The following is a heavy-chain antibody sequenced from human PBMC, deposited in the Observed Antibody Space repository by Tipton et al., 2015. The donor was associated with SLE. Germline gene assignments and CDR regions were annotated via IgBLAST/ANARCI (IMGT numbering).Heavy chain of an antibody. CDR1: GGSFSGYY. CDR3: AICSGSYYRGAFDI. D-gene: IGHD1-26*01. CDR2: INHSGST. V-gene: IGHV4-34*01. J-gene: IGHJ3*02. Sequence: TLSLTCAVYGGSFSGYYWSWIRQPPGKGLEWIGEINHSGSTNYNPSIKSRVTISVDTSKNQFSLKLSSVTAADTAVYYCAICSGSYYRGAFDIWGQGTMVTVSS.